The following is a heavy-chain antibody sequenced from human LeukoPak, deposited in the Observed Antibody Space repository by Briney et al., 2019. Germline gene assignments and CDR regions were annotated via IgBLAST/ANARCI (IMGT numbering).Heavy chain of an antibody. CDR2: IIPIFGTA. V-gene: IGHV1-69*13. Sequence: SVKVSCKASGYTFTSYYMHWVRQAPGQGLEWMGGIIPIFGTANYAQKFQGRVTITADESTSTAYMELSSLRSEDTAVYYCAREVTPGHTYYFDYWGQGTLVTVSS. D-gene: IGHD2-21*02. CDR3: AREVTPGHTYYFDY. CDR1: GYTFTSYY. J-gene: IGHJ4*02.